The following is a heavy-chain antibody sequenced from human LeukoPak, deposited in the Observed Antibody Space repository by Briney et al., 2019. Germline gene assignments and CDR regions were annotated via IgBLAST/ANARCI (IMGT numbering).Heavy chain of an antibody. Sequence: GGSLRLSCAASGFTFSSYAMSWVRQAPGKGLEWVSAISGSGGSTYYADSVKGRFTISRDNSKNTLYLQMNSLRAEDTAVYYCAKDNYYDSSGFPGAFDTWGQGTMVTVSS. CDR3: AKDNYYDSSGFPGAFDT. CDR1: GFTFSSYA. V-gene: IGHV3-23*01. CDR2: ISGSGGST. J-gene: IGHJ3*02. D-gene: IGHD3-22*01.